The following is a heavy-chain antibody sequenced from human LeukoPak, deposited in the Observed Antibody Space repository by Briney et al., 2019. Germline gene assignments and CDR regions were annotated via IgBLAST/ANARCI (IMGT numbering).Heavy chain of an antibody. J-gene: IGHJ4*02. CDR3: ARDLTSRYSYGRDY. CDR2: ISSSSSYI. D-gene: IGHD5-18*01. CDR1: GFTFSSYS. Sequence: GGSLRLSCAASGFTFSSYSMNWVRQAPGKGLEWVSFISSSSSYIYYADSVKGRFTISRDNAKNSLYLQMNSLRAEDTAVYYCARDLTSRYSYGRDYWGQGTLVTVSS. V-gene: IGHV3-21*01.